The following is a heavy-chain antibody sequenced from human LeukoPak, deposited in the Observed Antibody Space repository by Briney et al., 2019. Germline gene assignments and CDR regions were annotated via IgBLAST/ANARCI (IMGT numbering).Heavy chain of an antibody. CDR3: ARDDLEYSVHYGMDV. Sequence: PSETLSLTCSVSGGSISTYYWSWIRQPAGKGLEWIGRVYRSGNTNYNPSLKSRVTMSVDTSKNQISLRLRSVTAADTAVYYCARDDLEYSVHYGMDVWGQGTTVTVSS. J-gene: IGHJ6*02. CDR1: GGSISTYY. CDR2: VYRSGNT. V-gene: IGHV4-4*07. D-gene: IGHD6-6*01.